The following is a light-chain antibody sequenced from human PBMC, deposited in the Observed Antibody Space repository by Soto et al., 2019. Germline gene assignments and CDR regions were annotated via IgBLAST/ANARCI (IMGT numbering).Light chain of an antibody. J-gene: IGLJ3*02. V-gene: IGLV2-14*01. CDR3: SSYTISTTLRV. CDR1: TNDIGSYNY. Sequence: QSTLTQPASVSGSPGQSITLSCAGTTNDIGSYNYVSWFQQHPGEAPKLIIFEVTHRPSGISTRSSGSKSGNTASLTISDLQAEDEALYYCSSYTISTTLRVFGGGTKLTVL. CDR2: EVT.